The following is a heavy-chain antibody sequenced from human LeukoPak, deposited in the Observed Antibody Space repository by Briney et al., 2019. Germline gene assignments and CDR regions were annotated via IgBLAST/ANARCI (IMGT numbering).Heavy chain of an antibody. CDR1: GGSFSGYY. J-gene: IGHJ6*03. Sequence: TSETLSLTCAVYGGSFSGYYWSWIRQPPGKGLEWIGEINHSGSTNYNPSLKSRVTISVDTSKNQFSLKLSSVTAADTAVHYCARGIPSGWYLFYYHYYYMDVWGKGTTVTVSS. CDR2: INHSGST. D-gene: IGHD6-19*01. CDR3: ARGIPSGWYLFYYHYYYMDV. V-gene: IGHV4-34*01.